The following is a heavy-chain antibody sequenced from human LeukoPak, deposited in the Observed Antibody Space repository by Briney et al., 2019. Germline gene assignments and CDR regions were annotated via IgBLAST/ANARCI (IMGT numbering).Heavy chain of an antibody. CDR1: GGSISGYY. CDR3: ARYRNEALFAFDI. CDR2: IYYSGST. Sequence: SETLSLTCPVSGGSISGYYWSWIRQPPGKGLEWIGYIYYSGSTNYNPSLKNRVTITVDTSKNQFSLKPNSVTAADTAVYYCARYRNEALFAFDIWGQGTMATVSS. V-gene: IGHV4-59*01. J-gene: IGHJ3*02. D-gene: IGHD1-14*01.